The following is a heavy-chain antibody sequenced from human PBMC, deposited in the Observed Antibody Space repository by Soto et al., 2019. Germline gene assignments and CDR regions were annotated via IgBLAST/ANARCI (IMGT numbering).Heavy chain of an antibody. D-gene: IGHD1-7*01. CDR2: IYTGGGT. V-gene: IGHV3-53*01. CDR1: GFTVSSHY. CDR3: ARGGGTTAFGY. Sequence: EVQLVESGGGLIQPGGSLRLSCAASGFTVSSHYMSWVRQAPRKGLEWVSVIYTGGGTYFADSVKGRFTISRDNSKNTVYLQMNSLRVEDTAVYYCARGGGTTAFGYWGQGTLVTVSS. J-gene: IGHJ4*02.